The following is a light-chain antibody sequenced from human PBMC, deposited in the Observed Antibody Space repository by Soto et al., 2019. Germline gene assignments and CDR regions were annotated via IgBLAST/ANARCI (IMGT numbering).Light chain of an antibody. CDR1: QDISNY. V-gene: IGKV1-27*01. J-gene: IGKJ4*01. CDR2: TAS. CDR3: QKYNSAPLT. Sequence: DIQMTQSPSSLSASVGDRVTITCRASQDISNYLAWYQQKPGKVPKLLIFTASTLQSGVPSRFSGSGSGTDFTLTISSLQPEDVATYYCQKYNSAPLTFGGGNKVEI.